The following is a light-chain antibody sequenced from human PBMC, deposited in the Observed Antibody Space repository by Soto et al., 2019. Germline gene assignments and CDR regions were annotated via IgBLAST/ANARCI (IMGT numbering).Light chain of an antibody. CDR2: DAS. V-gene: IGKV1-33*01. CDR1: QDISNY. CDR3: QQYDNLPYT. Sequence: DIQMTQSPSSLSPSVGDRVTITCQASQDISNYLNWYQQKPGKAPKLLIYDASNLETGVPSRFNGSGSGTDFTFTISSLQPEDIATYYCQQYDNLPYTFGQGTKLEIK. J-gene: IGKJ2*01.